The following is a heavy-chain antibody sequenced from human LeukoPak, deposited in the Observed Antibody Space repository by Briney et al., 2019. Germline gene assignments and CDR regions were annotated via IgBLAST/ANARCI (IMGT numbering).Heavy chain of an antibody. V-gene: IGHV3-74*01. CDR2: IINDGITT. CDR3: AADGEYAFLV. J-gene: IGHJ3*01. D-gene: IGHD5-24*01. Sequence: GGSLRLSCAASGLTFQNTWMHWIRQAPGEGLVWVSRIINDGITTTYADFVKGRFTISRDNAKKTLYLQMNSLRADDTAVYYCAADGEYAFLVWGQGTMVTVSS. CDR1: GLTFQNTW.